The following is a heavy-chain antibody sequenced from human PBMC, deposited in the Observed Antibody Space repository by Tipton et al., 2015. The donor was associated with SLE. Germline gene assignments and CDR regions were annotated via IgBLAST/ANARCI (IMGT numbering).Heavy chain of an antibody. CDR3: ARTPGNYYYMDV. Sequence: TLSLTCAVYGGSFSGYYWSWIRQSPGKGLAWIAEINHSGITNYNPSLKSRVTISVDTSKNQFSLKLGSVTAADTAVYYRARTPGNYYYMDVWGKGATVTVSS. D-gene: IGHD2-15*01. CDR1: GGSFSGYY. CDR2: INHSGIT. V-gene: IGHV4-34*01. J-gene: IGHJ6*03.